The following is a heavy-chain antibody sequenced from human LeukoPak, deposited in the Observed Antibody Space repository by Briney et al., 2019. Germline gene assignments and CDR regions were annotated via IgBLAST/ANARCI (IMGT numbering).Heavy chain of an antibody. CDR1: GYSIGSGYY. Sequence: SETLSLTCTVSGYSIGSGYYWDWIRQTPGKGLEWVGSIHHSGATYYNPSLKSRVTISMDSPRDQFSLTLSSATAADTALYFCARHPPRPTWDFDYWGQGTLVIVS. J-gene: IGHJ4*02. CDR2: IHHSGAT. CDR3: ARHPPRPTWDFDY. D-gene: IGHD1-26*01. V-gene: IGHV4-38-2*02.